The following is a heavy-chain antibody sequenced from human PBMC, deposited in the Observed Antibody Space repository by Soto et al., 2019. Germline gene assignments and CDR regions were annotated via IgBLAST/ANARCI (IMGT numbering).Heavy chain of an antibody. V-gene: IGHV3-11*01. CDR3: ARDVDADFRTDFDY. Sequence: PGGSLRLSCAASGFTFSDYYIHWISRAPGKGLEWISYISGNGEIIQYAASARGRFTISRDNAENSVYLEMDSLRAEDTALYYCARDVDADFRTDFDYWGRGTLVTVS. CDR1: GFTFSDYY. J-gene: IGHJ4*02. CDR2: ISGNGEII. D-gene: IGHD4-17*01.